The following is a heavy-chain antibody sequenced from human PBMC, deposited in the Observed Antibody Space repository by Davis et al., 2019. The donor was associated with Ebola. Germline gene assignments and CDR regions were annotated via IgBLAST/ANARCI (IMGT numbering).Heavy chain of an antibody. J-gene: IGHJ4*01. V-gene: IGHV1-46*01. CDR1: GYTLVSYY. D-gene: IGHD1-14*01. Sequence: ASVKVSCKASGYTLVSYYAHWVRQAPGQGLEWMGIINPSGGTTTYAQKFQGRVTITRDMSTSTSYLDLSNLRSEDTAVYYCAASAGTVGKFDYWGQGTLVTVSS. CDR2: INPSGGTT. CDR3: AASAGTVGKFDY.